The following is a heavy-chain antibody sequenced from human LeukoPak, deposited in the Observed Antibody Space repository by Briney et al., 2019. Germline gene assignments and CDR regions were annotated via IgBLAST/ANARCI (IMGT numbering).Heavy chain of an antibody. V-gene: IGHV3-21*01. CDR3: AKFNRQYCSSTSCYGGFDY. CDR2: ISSSSSYI. CDR1: GFTFSSYS. D-gene: IGHD2-2*01. J-gene: IGHJ4*02. Sequence: GGSLRLSCAASGFTFSSYSMNWVRQAPGKGLEWVSSISSSSSYIYYADSVKGRFTISRDNAKNSLYLQMNSLRAEDTAVYYCAKFNRQYCSSTSCYGGFDYWGQGTLVTVSS.